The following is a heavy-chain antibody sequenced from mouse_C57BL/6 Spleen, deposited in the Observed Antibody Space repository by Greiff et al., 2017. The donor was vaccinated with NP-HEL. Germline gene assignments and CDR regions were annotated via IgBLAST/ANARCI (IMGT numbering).Heavy chain of an antibody. CDR2: SRNKANDYTT. Sequence: EVQGVESGGGLVQSGRSLRLSCATSGFTFSDFYMEWVRQAPGKGLEWIAASRNKANDYTTEYSASVKGRFIVSRDTSQSILYLQMNALRAEDTAIYYCARVATTVVKGFAYWGQGTLVTVSA. CDR1: GFTFSDFY. J-gene: IGHJ3*01. CDR3: ARVATTVVKGFAY. V-gene: IGHV7-1*01. D-gene: IGHD1-1*01.